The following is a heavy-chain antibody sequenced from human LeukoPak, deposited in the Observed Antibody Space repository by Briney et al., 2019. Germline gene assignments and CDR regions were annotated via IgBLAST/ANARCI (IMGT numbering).Heavy chain of an antibody. D-gene: IGHD5/OR15-5a*01. V-gene: IGHV3-48*01. J-gene: IGHJ4*02. CDR1: GFTFSSFG. Sequence: GWALTLSCAGSGFTFSSFGMKWVRQAQGKGREWVSYIPSTSSNIYYADSVKGRFTIFRDNAKKSLYLQMNSLRVEDTAVYYCARSLSTDFDHWGQGTLVTVSS. CDR3: ARSLSTDFDH. CDR2: IPSTSSNI.